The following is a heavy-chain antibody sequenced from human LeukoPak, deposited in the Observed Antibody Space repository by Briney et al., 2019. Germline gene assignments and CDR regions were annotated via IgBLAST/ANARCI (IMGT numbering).Heavy chain of an antibody. CDR2: ISGSGGST. V-gene: IGHV3-23*01. CDR1: GFTFSSYA. D-gene: IGHD6-19*01. CDR3: AKVTVAGNYYYYYGMDV. J-gene: IGHJ6*04. Sequence: GGSLRLSCAASGFTFSSYAMSWVRLAPGKGLEWVSDISGSGGSTYYADSVKGRFTISRDISKNTLYLQMNSLRAEDTAVYYCAKVTVAGNYYYYYGMDVWGKGTTVTVSS.